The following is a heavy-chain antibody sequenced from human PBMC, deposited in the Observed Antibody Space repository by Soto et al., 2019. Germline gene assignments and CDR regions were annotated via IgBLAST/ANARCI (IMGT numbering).Heavy chain of an antibody. D-gene: IGHD4-17*01. CDR1: GFTFISYD. CDR2: IGTAGDT. V-gene: IGHV3-13*01. CDR3: ARMGYGDLDAFDI. J-gene: IGHJ3*02. Sequence: EVQLVESGGGLFQPGGSLRLSCEAPGFTFISYDLHGVRQAPGKGLEWVSAIGTAGDTYYPGSVKGRFTISRENAKNSLYLQMNSLRAGDTAVYYCARMGYGDLDAFDIWGQGTMVTVSS.